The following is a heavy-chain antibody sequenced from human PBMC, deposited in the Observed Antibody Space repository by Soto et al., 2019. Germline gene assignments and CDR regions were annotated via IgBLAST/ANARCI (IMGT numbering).Heavy chain of an antibody. CDR2: IKTNTEGGTT. J-gene: IGHJ6*02. V-gene: IGHV3-15*07. Sequence: EVQLVESGGGFIYPGGSLRLSCAASGLTISNAWMNWVRQAPGKGLEWVGRIKTNTEGGTTVYAAAVKGRFTASRDDSKNTLYLQMNSLKTEDTAVYYCTTGSVEGVWGQGTTVTVSS. D-gene: IGHD2-15*01. CDR1: GLTISNAW. CDR3: TTGSVEGV.